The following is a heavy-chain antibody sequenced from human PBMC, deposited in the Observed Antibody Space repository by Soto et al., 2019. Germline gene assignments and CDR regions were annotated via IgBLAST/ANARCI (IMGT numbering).Heavy chain of an antibody. CDR1: GGSVTSSNW. V-gene: IGHV4-4*02. Sequence: QVQLQESGPGLVKPSGTLSLTCAVSGGSVTSSNWWSWVRQPPGEGLEWIGEIYHSGSTNYNPSLKSRVTISVDTTKNQFSLKLTSVTAADTGVYYCARFFTAIDYWGQGTLVTVSS. J-gene: IGHJ4*02. D-gene: IGHD5-18*01. CDR2: IYHSGST. CDR3: ARFFTAIDY.